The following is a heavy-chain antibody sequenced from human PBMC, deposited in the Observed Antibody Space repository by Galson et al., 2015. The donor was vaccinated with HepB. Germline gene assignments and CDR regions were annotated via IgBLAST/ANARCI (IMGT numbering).Heavy chain of an antibody. Sequence: SLRLSCAASGFTFSSYAMSWVRQVPGKGLEWVSAISNGGGGTYYADSVKGRLTISRDNSKNTLYLQINSLRAEDTAVYYCAKGYHYDSPIYSTFDYWGQGTLVTVSS. D-gene: IGHD3-22*01. V-gene: IGHV3-23*01. CDR3: AKGYHYDSPIYSTFDY. CDR2: ISNGGGGT. J-gene: IGHJ4*02. CDR1: GFTFSSYA.